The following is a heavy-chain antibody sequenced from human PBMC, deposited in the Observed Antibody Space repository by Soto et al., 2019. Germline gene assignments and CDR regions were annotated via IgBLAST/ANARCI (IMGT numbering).Heavy chain of an antibody. Sequence: NPSETLSLTCTVSGGSITADYWSWIRQSPGKGLEWIAYRYYGGNIRKNPSLESRVAISVDRSKTQLSLELTSVTAADTAVYYCARGQGFAGRFAPWGRGILVTVSS. J-gene: IGHJ5*02. V-gene: IGHV4-59*01. D-gene: IGHD3-10*01. CDR2: RYYGGNI. CDR1: GGSITADY. CDR3: ARGQGFAGRFAP.